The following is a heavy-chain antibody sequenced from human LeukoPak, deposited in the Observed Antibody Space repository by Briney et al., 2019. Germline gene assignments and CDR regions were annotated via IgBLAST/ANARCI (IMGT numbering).Heavy chain of an antibody. Sequence: PGGSLRLSCSTSGFIFSNFVMHWVRQAPGKGLVWVARIPTDEAPTNYAESALGRFTISRDNAKSTLFLQMNDLRAEDTAIYYCARDHYFKIDYWGQGNLVTVS. CDR3: ARDHYFKIDY. CDR2: IPTDEAPT. V-gene: IGHV3-74*01. J-gene: IGHJ4*02. CDR1: GFIFSNFV. D-gene: IGHD3-10*01.